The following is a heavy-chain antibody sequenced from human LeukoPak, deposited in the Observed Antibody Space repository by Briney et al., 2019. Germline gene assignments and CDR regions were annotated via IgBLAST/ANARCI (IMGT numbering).Heavy chain of an antibody. CDR2: MSWDGGST. CDR3: AKDIPYYDSSGVDAFDI. D-gene: IGHD3-22*01. V-gene: IGHV3-43*01. CDR1: GFTFDDYV. Sequence: PGGSLRLSCAASGFTFDDYVMHWVGQARGKGLEWVSLMSWDGGSTYYADSVKGRFTISRDNSKNSLYLQMNSLRTEDTALYYCAKDIPYYDSSGVDAFDIWGQGTMVTVSS. J-gene: IGHJ3*02.